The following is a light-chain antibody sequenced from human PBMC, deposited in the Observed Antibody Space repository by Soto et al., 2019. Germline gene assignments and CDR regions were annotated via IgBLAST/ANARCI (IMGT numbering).Light chain of an antibody. V-gene: IGKV3D-20*02. CDR3: QPYNNWPLT. J-gene: IGKJ4*01. CDR2: NAF. CDR1: QSVSSSY. Sequence: IVLTQSPGTLSLSPGERATLSCRASQSVSSSYLAWYQQKPGQAPRLLIYNAFNRATGIPDRFSGSRSGAEFTLTINSLQSEDFAVYYCQPYNNWPLTFGGGTKVDIK.